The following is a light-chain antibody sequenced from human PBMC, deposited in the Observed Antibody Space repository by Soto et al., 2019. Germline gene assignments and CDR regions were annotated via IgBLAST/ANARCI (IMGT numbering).Light chain of an antibody. CDR3: LSYTRSSSLV. V-gene: IGLV2-14*01. CDR1: SSDIGGYNF. J-gene: IGLJ2*01. CDR2: EVD. Sequence: QSALTQPASVSGSPGQSITISCTGTSSDIGGYNFVSWYQQHPGKAPKFIIFEVDNRPSGVSSRFSGSKSGNTASLTISGLQAEDEADYYCLSYTRSSSLVFGGGTKLTVL.